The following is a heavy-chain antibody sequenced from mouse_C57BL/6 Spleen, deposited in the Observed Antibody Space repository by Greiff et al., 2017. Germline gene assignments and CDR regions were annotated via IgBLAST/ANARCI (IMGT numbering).Heavy chain of an antibody. V-gene: IGHV1-15*01. Sequence: QVQLQHSGAELVRPGASVTLSCKASGYTFTDYEMHWVKQTPVHGLEWIGAIDPETGGTAYNQKFKGKAILTADKSSSTAYMELRSLTSEDSAVYYCVNLLPRYYAMDYWGQGTSVTVSS. CDR3: VNLLPRYYAMDY. CDR1: GYTFTDYE. D-gene: IGHD1-1*01. CDR2: IDPETGGT. J-gene: IGHJ4*01.